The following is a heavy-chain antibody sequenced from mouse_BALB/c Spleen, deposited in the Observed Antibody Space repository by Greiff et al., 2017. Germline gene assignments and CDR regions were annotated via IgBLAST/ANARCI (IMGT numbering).Heavy chain of an antibody. V-gene: IGHV3-8*02. Sequence: EVQVVESGPSLVKPSQTLSLTCSVTGDSITSGYWNWIRKFPGNKLEYMGYISYSGSTYYNPSLKSRISITRDTSKNQYYLQLNSVTTEDTATYYCARGYYGSSNYFDYWGQGTTLTVSS. D-gene: IGHD1-1*01. J-gene: IGHJ2*01. CDR3: ARGYYGSSNYFDY. CDR1: GDSITSGY. CDR2: ISYSGST.